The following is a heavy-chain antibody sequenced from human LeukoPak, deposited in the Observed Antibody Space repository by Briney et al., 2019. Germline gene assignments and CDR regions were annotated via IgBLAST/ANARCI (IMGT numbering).Heavy chain of an antibody. D-gene: IGHD3-10*01. CDR1: GGSISSYY. CDR3: ARGVSGSGMDV. V-gene: IGHV4-34*01. Sequence: SETLSLTCTVSGGSISSYYWSWIRQPPGKGLEWIGEINHSGSTNYNPSLKSRVTISVDTSKNQFSLKLSSVTAADTAVYYCARGVSGSGMDVWGQGTTVTVSS. J-gene: IGHJ6*02. CDR2: INHSGST.